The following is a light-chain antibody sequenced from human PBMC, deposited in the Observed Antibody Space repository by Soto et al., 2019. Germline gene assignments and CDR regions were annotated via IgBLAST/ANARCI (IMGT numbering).Light chain of an antibody. Sequence: QSVLTQPPAVSGAPGQRVTISRTGSRSNIGAGYVVHWYQQLPGTAPKLLIYGNNNRPSGVPDRFSGSKSGTSASLGITGLQADDEADYYCQSYDSSLSGSYVFGTGTKVTVL. CDR3: QSYDSSLSGSYV. CDR1: RSNIGAGYV. J-gene: IGLJ1*01. V-gene: IGLV1-40*01. CDR2: GNN.